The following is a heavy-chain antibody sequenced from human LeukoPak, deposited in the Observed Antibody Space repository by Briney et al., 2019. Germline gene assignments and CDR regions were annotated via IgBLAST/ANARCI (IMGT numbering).Heavy chain of an antibody. CDR2: ISGSGGST. V-gene: IGHV3-23*01. CDR3: ARGGSYLSAFDI. CDR1: GFTFSSYN. Sequence: GGSLRLSCAASGFTFSSYNMSWVRQAPGKGLEWVSAISGSGGSTFYADSVKGRLTISRDNSKNTLYLQMNSLRAEDTAVYYCARGGSYLSAFDIWGQGTMVTVSS. D-gene: IGHD1-26*01. J-gene: IGHJ3*02.